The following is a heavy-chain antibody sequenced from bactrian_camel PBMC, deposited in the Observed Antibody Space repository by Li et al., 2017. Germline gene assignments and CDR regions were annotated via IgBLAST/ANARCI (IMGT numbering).Heavy chain of an antibody. CDR1: ESTYRSGC. CDR2: IDSDGST. D-gene: IGHD6*01. Sequence: HVQLVESGGGSVQTGGNLTLSCVASESTYRSGCMGWYREAPGQAREGIASIDSDGSTTYIDSVKDRFTISRDNTKNTLYLQMNSLSPVDTAKYYCSAVDFDESPPGGACTAQEAVFFGRWGQGTQVTVS. V-gene: IGHV3S53*01. CDR3: SAVDFDESPPGGACTAQEAVFFGR. J-gene: IGHJ6*01.